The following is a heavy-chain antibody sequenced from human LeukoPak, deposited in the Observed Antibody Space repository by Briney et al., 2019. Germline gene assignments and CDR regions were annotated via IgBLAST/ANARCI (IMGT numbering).Heavy chain of an antibody. CDR2: INPKIGAT. CDR3: ARGLITGTAFDY. D-gene: IGHD1-20*01. Sequence: ASVKVSCKGSGYTFTDHNMHWVRQAPGQRPEWMGWINPKIGATNYAQQFQGRITMTRDTSISTAYMELSRLRSDDTAIYYCARGLITGTAFDYWGQGALVTVSS. V-gene: IGHV1-2*02. CDR1: GYTFTDHN. J-gene: IGHJ4*02.